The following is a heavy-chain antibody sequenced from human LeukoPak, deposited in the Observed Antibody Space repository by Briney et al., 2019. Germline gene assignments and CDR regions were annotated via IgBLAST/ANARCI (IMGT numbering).Heavy chain of an antibody. CDR1: GFTVSNNY. V-gene: IGHV3-53*03. D-gene: IGHD6-19*01. Sequence: PGGSLRLSCAVSGFTVSNNYMNWVRQAPGKGLEWASIIYSGGRTYYADSAKGRFTISRDNVKNLLYLQMNSLRAEDTAVYYCARVQRGIAVALDYWGQGTLATVSS. J-gene: IGHJ4*02. CDR2: IYSGGRT. CDR3: ARVQRGIAVALDY.